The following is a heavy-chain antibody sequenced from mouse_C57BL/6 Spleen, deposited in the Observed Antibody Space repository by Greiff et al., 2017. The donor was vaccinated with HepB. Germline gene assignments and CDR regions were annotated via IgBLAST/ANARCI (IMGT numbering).Heavy chain of an antibody. CDR2: IDPSDSYT. V-gene: IGHV1-50*01. CDR3: ARLITTA. D-gene: IGHD1-2*01. J-gene: IGHJ1*03. CDR1: GYTFTSYW. Sequence: QVQLQQPGAELVKPGASVKLSCKASGYTFTSYWMQWVKQRPGQGLEWIGEIDPSDSYTNYNQKFKGKATLTVDKSSSTAYMQLSSLTSEDSAVYYCARLITTAWGTGTTVTVSS.